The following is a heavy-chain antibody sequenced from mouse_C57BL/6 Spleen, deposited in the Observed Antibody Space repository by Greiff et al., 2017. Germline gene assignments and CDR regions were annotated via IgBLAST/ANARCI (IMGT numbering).Heavy chain of an antibody. Sequence: EVKLQESGPGMVKPSQSLSLTCTASGYSFTSGYDWYWIRHAPGNKLEWMGYMSYSGSTNYNPSLKSRITLTHDTSKTHFFLKLNSVTTEDTATYYCARSSYDTPYYFDYWGQGTTLTVSS. CDR1: GYSFTSGYD. CDR3: ARSSYDTPYYFDY. D-gene: IGHD2-12*01. V-gene: IGHV3-1*01. J-gene: IGHJ2*01. CDR2: MSYSGST.